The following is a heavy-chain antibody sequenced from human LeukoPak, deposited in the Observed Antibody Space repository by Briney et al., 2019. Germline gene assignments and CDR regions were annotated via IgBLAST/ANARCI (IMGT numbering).Heavy chain of an antibody. V-gene: IGHV4-39*01. CDR1: GGSISSSSYY. D-gene: IGHD5-12*01. J-gene: IGHJ6*02. Sequence: SETLSLTCTVSGGSISSSSYYWGWIRQPPGKGLEWIGSIYYSGSTYYNPSLKSRVTISVDTSKNQFSLKLSSVTAADTAVYYCASRGGGYDYYYYYGMDVWGQGTAVTVSS. CDR3: ASRGGGYDYYYYYGMDV. CDR2: IYYSGST.